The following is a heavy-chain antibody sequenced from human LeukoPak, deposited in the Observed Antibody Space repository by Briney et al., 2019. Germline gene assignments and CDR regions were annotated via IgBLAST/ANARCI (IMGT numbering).Heavy chain of an antibody. J-gene: IGHJ3*02. D-gene: IGHD4-17*01. Sequence: PSETLSLTCTVSGGSMSAHHWSWIRQSPGKGLEWIAYILYTGSTNYNPSLESRVIISADMSKNQFSLRLSSVTAADTAIYYCARHIYGDPLAFDIWGQGTMVTVSS. CDR2: ILYTGST. CDR1: GGSMSAHH. CDR3: ARHIYGDPLAFDI. V-gene: IGHV4-59*08.